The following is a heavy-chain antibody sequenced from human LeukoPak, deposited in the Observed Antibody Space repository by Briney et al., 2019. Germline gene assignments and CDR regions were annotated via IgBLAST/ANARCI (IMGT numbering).Heavy chain of an antibody. CDR3: ALVIVVVIHEGDFQH. J-gene: IGHJ1*01. V-gene: IGHV1-69*13. CDR2: IIPIFGTA. Sequence: ASVTVSCKASGGTFSSYAISWVRQAPGQGLEWMGGIIPIFGTANYAQKFQGRVTITADESTSTAYMELSSLRSEDTAVYYCALVIVVVIHEGDFQHWGQGTLVTVSS. D-gene: IGHD3-22*01. CDR1: GGTFSSYA.